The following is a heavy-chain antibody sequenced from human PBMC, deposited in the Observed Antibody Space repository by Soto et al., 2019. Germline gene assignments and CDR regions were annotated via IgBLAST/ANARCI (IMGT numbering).Heavy chain of an antibody. CDR3: ARVLGSSIAAPPYFDY. D-gene: IGHD6-6*01. CDR2: ISSSSSYI. J-gene: IGHJ4*02. Sequence: PGGSMRLSCAASEFTFSSYSMNWVRQAPGKGLEWVSSISSSSSYIYYADSVKGRFTISRDNAKNSLYLQMNSPRAEDTAVYYCARVLGSSIAAPPYFDYWGQGTLVTVSS. CDR1: EFTFSSYS. V-gene: IGHV3-21*01.